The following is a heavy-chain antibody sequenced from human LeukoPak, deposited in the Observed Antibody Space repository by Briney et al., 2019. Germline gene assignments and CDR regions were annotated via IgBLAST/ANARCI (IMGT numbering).Heavy chain of an antibody. J-gene: IGHJ4*02. V-gene: IGHV3-33*01. Sequence: GGSLRLSCAASGFAFNTYAMHWVRQAPGQGLEWVALIWHDGSHKFYSNSVRGQFTISRDNSKNTVSLQMNNLRPEDTAVYYCAREIFGSGSYPGFWGQGTLVTVSS. CDR1: GFAFNTYA. CDR2: IWHDGSHK. D-gene: IGHD3-10*01. CDR3: AREIFGSGSYPGF.